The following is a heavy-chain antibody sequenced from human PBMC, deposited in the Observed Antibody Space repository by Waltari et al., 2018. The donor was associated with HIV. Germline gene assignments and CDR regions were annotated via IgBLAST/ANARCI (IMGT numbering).Heavy chain of an antibody. CDR2: INHSGST. D-gene: IGHD3-3*01. CDR1: GGSFSGYY. V-gene: IGHV4-34*01. J-gene: IGHJ4*02. CDR3: ARGSPYYDFWSGRSYFDY. Sequence: QVQLQQWGAGLLKPSETLSLTCAVYGGSFSGYYWSWIRQPPGKGLEWIGEINHSGSTNYNPSLKSRVTISVDTSKNQFSLKLSSVTAADTAVYYCARGSPYYDFWSGRSYFDYWGQGTLVTVSS.